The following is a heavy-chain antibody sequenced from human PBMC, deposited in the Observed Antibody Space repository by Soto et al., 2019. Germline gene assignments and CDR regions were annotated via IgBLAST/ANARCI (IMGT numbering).Heavy chain of an antibody. J-gene: IGHJ4*02. CDR2: RNANRGNT. D-gene: IGHD1-26*01. Sequence: ASGKVSCKASAYTFTSCDINSLRQATGQGLQRTGWRNANRGNTGYAQKFRSRLTMTRNTSIRTAYMELSSSRSEDTAVGHCERMVGAAHYWGQGTLVTVSS. CDR3: ERMVGAAHY. CDR1: AYTFTSCD. V-gene: IGHV1-8*01.